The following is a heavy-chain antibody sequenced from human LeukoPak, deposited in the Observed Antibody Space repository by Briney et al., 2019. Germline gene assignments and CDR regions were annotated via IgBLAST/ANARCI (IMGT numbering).Heavy chain of an antibody. Sequence: GGSLRLSCATSGITFTNAWVTWVRQAPGKGLEWVSSITSSSTYIYYADSVKGRFTISRDNAKNSLYLQMNSLRAEDTAVYYCARDPYSGGYGDYYYYYMDLWGQGTTVTISS. V-gene: IGHV3-21*01. CDR3: ARDPYSGGYGDYYYYYMDL. J-gene: IGHJ6*03. CDR2: ITSSSTYI. CDR1: GITFTNAW. D-gene: IGHD1-26*01.